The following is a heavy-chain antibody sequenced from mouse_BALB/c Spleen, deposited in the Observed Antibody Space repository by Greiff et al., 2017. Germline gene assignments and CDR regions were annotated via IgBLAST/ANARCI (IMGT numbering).Heavy chain of an antibody. CDR2: IDPANGNT. J-gene: IGHJ1*01. CDR1: GFNIKDTY. D-gene: IGHD2-4*01. V-gene: IGHV14-3*02. Sequence: EVQGVESGAELVKPGASVKLSCTASGFNIKDTYMHWVKQRPEQGLEWIGRIDPANGNTKYDPKFQGKATITADTSSNTAYLQLSSLTSEDTAVYYCARWDDYDWYFDVWGAGTTVTVSS. CDR3: ARWDDYDWYFDV.